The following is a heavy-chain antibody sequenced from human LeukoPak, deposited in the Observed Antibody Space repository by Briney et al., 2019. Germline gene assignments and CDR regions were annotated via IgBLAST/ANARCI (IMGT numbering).Heavy chain of an antibody. V-gene: IGHV5-51*01. CDR1: GYSFTSYW. CDR2: IYPGDSDT. D-gene: IGHD1-20*01. Sequence: GESLKISCKGSGYSFTSYWIGWVRQMPGKGLEWMGIIYPGDSDTRYSPSFQGQVTISTDKSISTAYLQWSSLKASDTAMYYCATRITGTLDAFDIWGQGTMVTVSS. CDR3: ATRITGTLDAFDI. J-gene: IGHJ3*02.